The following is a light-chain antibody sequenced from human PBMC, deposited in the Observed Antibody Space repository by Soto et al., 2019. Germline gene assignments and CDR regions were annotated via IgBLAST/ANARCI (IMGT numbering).Light chain of an antibody. V-gene: IGKV1-5*03. J-gene: IGKJ2*01. Sequence: DIQMTQSPSTLSASVGNRVTITCRASQTINIWLAWYQQKPGQAPKLLMHKASTLETGVPSRFSGSGSGTEFTLTISSLQPDDFATYYCQQYNSSPYTFGQGTKLEIK. CDR1: QTINIW. CDR2: KAS. CDR3: QQYNSSPYT.